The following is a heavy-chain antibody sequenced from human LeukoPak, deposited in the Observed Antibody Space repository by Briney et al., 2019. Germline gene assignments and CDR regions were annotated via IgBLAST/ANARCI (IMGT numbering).Heavy chain of an antibody. J-gene: IGHJ3*02. CDR3: ARDVDTPMVDAFDI. CDR1: GGSFSGYY. V-gene: IGHV4-34*01. Sequence: SETLSLTCAVYGGSFSGYYWSWIRQPPGKGLEWIGEINHSGSTNYNPSLKSRVTTSVDTSKNQFSLKLSSVTAADTAVYYCARDVDTPMVDAFDIWGQGTMVTVSS. CDR2: INHSGST. D-gene: IGHD5-18*01.